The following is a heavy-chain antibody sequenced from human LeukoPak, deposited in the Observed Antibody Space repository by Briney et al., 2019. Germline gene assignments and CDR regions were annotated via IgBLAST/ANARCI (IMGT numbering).Heavy chain of an antibody. J-gene: IGHJ4*02. CDR3: ARYSGSYYGEVDY. CDR1: GYTFTSYG. D-gene: IGHD1-26*01. V-gene: IGHV7-4-1*02. CDR2: MNTNTGNP. Sequence: GASVKVSCKASGYTFTSYGISWVRQAPGQGLEWMGWMNTNTGNPTYAQGFTGRFVFSLDTSVSTAYLQISSLKAEDTAVYYCARYSGSYYGEVDYWGQGTLVTVSS.